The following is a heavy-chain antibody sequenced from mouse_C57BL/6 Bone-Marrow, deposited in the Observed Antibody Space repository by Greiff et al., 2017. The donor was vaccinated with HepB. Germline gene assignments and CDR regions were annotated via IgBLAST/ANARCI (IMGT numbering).Heavy chain of an antibody. CDR2: INPSTGGT. CDR3: ARPIYDGYYPYAMDY. J-gene: IGHJ4*01. V-gene: IGHV1-42*01. CDR1: GYSFTGYY. D-gene: IGHD2-3*01. Sequence: EVQLQQSGPELVKPGASVKISCKASGYSFTGYYMNWVKQSPEKSLEWIGEINPSTGGTTYNQKFKAKATLTVDKSSSTAYMQLKSLTSEDSAVYYCARPIYDGYYPYAMDYWGQGTSVTVSS.